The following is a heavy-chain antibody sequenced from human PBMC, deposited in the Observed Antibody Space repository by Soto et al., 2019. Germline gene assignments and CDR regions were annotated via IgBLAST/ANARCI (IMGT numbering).Heavy chain of an antibody. CDR1: GFTFSSYG. CDR3: AKLIEYCSGGSCHENYFDY. J-gene: IGHJ4*02. CDR2: ISYDGSNK. D-gene: IGHD2-15*01. Sequence: PGGSLRLSCAASGFTFSSYGMHWVRQAPGKGLEWVAVISYDGSNKYYADSVKGRFTISRDNSKNTLYLQMNSLRAEDTAVYYCAKLIEYCSGGSCHENYFDYWGQGTLVTVPQ. V-gene: IGHV3-30*18.